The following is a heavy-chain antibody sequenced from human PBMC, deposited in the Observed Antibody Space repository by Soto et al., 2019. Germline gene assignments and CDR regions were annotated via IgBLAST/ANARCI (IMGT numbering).Heavy chain of an antibody. J-gene: IGHJ4*02. D-gene: IGHD3-22*01. CDR3: ARGYYDSSGYKTALDY. CDR2: ISSSSSYI. Sequence: GGTLRLSCAASGFTFSSYSMNWVRQAPGKGLERVSSISSSSSYIYYADSVKGRFTISRDNAKNSLYLQMNSLRAEDTAVYYCARGYYDSSGYKTALDYWGEGTLVTVSS. CDR1: GFTFSSYS. V-gene: IGHV3-21*01.